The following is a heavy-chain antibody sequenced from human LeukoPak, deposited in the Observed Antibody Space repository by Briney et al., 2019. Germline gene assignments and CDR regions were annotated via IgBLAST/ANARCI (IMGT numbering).Heavy chain of an antibody. CDR3: ARGSGVVATITFRDY. J-gene: IGHJ4*02. D-gene: IGHD5-12*01. CDR2: INHSGST. CDR1: GGSIVSYY. V-gene: IGHV4-34*01. Sequence: SETLSLTCTVSGGSIVSYYWSWIRQPPGKGLEWIGEINHSGSTNYNPSLKSRVTISVDTSKNQFSLKLSSVTAADTAVYYCARGSGVVATITFRDYWGQGTLVTVSS.